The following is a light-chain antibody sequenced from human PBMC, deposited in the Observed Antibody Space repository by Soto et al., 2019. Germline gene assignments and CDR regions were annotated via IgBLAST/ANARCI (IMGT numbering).Light chain of an antibody. CDR2: SAS. CDR3: QQRSNWPLT. CDR1: QSVSSSY. Sequence: EIVLTQSPGTLSLSPGERATLSCRTSQSVSSSYLAWYQQKPGQAPRLLIHSASSRATGIPARFSGSGSGTEFTLTISSLQSEDFAVYYCQQRSNWPLTFGGGTKVDIK. J-gene: IGKJ4*01. V-gene: IGKV3D-20*02.